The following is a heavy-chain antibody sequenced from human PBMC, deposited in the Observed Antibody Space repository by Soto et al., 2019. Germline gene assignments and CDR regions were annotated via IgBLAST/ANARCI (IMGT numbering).Heavy chain of an antibody. CDR3: ASSVDTAMVAYFDY. Sequence: QVQLVQSGAEVKKPGSSVKVSCKASGGTFSSYAISWVRQAPGQGLEWMGGIIPIFGTANYAQKFQGRVTITADKSTSTAYMERSSLRSEDTAVYYCASSVDTAMVAYFDYWGQGPLVTVSS. D-gene: IGHD5-18*01. CDR2: IIPIFGTA. CDR1: GGTFSSYA. V-gene: IGHV1-69*06. J-gene: IGHJ4*02.